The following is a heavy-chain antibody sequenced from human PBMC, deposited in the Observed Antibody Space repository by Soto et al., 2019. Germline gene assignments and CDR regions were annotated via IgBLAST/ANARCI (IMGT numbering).Heavy chain of an antibody. CDR3: ARTPHDFWSGPTNWFDP. Sequence: QVQLQESGPGLVKPSQTLSLTCTVSGGSISSGGYYWSWIRQPPGKGLEWIGEINHSGSTNYNPSLKSRVTISVDTSKNQFSLKLSSVTAADTAVYYCARTPHDFWSGPTNWFDPWGQGTLVTVSS. J-gene: IGHJ5*02. D-gene: IGHD3-3*01. CDR2: INHSGST. V-gene: IGHV4-31*03. CDR1: GGSISSGGYY.